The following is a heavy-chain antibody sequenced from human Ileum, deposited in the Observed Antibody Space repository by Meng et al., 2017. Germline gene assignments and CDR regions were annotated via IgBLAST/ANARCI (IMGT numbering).Heavy chain of an antibody. CDR1: GGSFSSDNYY. CDR2: TYSPAVP. V-gene: IGHV4-30-4*01. Sequence: QVQLQESGPGLVKPSQTLSLTCSVSGGSFSSDNYYWTWIRQPPGKGLDCCGLTYSPAVPVYPPSLLSLVPLSVSPSPSPFSLQLTSVTAADPAVYYCSRSLLHYSLSSSFDYLGQGILVTVSS. CDR3: SRSLLHYSLSSSFDY. D-gene: IGHD2-15*01. J-gene: IGHJ4*02.